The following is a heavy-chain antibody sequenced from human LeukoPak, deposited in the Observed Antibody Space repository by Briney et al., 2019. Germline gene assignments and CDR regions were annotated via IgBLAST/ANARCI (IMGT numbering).Heavy chain of an antibody. CDR3: TRRRSVEQQLAPLDLLH. CDR1: GGSFSSYD. V-gene: IGHV4-34*01. Sequence: SETLSLTCAASGGSFSSYDSSWVRQPPGKGLEWIGEINHSGRTDYNPSLKSRVTIPVDTSKNQFSLELTSVTAADTAVYCCTRRRSVEQQLAPLDLLHWRQGTLVTVSS. CDR2: INHSGRT. J-gene: IGHJ4*02. D-gene: IGHD6-13*01.